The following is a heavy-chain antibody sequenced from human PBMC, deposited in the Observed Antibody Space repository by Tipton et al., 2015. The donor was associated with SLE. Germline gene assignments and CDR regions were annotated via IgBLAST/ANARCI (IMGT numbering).Heavy chain of an antibody. CDR2: ILTSGST. D-gene: IGHD4-11*01. CDR3: ARCDYSHWGDY. V-gene: IGHV4-61*02. J-gene: IGHJ4*02. Sequence: TLSLTCTVSGGSVSSADYFWNWIRQPTGKGPEWIGRILTSGSTDYNSSLKGRVTMSVDTSKNQFSLRLSSVTAADTAVYYCARCDYSHWGDYWGQGNLVTVSS. CDR1: GGSVSSADYF.